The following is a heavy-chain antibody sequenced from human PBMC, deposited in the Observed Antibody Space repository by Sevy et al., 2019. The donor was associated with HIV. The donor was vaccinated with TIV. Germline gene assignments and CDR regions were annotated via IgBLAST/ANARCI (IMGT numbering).Heavy chain of an antibody. V-gene: IGHV3-7*01. D-gene: IGHD6-19*01. J-gene: IGHJ6*02. Sequence: GGSLRLSCVASGFTFSDYWMTWVRQAPGKGLEWVANIKQDGNEKYYMDSAKGRFTISRDNAKNSVYLQVNSLRAEDPAVYYCAREAVAGRSGPWKADYYYAGMDVSGQRTTVTVSS. CDR1: GFTFSDYW. CDR3: AREAVAGRSGPWKADYYYAGMDV. CDR2: IKQDGNEK.